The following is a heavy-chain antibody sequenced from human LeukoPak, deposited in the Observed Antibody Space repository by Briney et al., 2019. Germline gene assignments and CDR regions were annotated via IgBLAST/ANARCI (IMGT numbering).Heavy chain of an antibody. CDR3: VRVHCSGGGCYQRNDGLEI. J-gene: IGHJ3*02. D-gene: IGHD2-15*01. CDR1: GFTFNTYS. CDR2: ISVDSNYL. V-gene: IGHV3-21*01. Sequence: GGSLRLSCAASGFTFNTYSMNWVRQAPGKGLEWVSSISVDSNYLYYVDSLRRRFTVSRDNTKSSLYLQMNSLRAEDTAVYYCVRVHCSGGGCYQRNDGLEIWGQGTMVTVSS.